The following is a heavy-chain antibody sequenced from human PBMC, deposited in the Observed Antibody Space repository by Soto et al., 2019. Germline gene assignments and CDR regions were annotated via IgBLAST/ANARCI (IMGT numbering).Heavy chain of an antibody. CDR1: GFTFSNSW. V-gene: IGHV3-74*01. J-gene: IGHJ4*02. CDR2: INADGTST. CDR3: VKVLARGVGVPRFYFDS. D-gene: IGHD2-2*01. Sequence: GGSLRLSCAASGFTFSNSWMHWVRQVSGKGLEWVSRINADGTSTSYADSVKGRFTIYRDNAKNTLYLHVNSLRAEDTAVYYCVKVLARGVGVPRFYFDSWGQGALVTVSS.